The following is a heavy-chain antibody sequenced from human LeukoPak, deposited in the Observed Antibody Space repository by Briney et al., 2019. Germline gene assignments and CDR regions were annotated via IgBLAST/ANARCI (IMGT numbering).Heavy chain of an antibody. J-gene: IGHJ6*03. Sequence: SGTLSLTCAVSGGSISSSNWWSWVRQPPGKGLEWIGEIYHSGSTNYNPSLKSRVTISVDKSKNQFSLKLSSVTAADTAVYYCARAFAYYYDSSGYYPGAYYYMDVWGKGTTVTISS. V-gene: IGHV4-4*02. CDR3: ARAFAYYYDSSGYYPGAYYYMDV. D-gene: IGHD3-22*01. CDR1: GGSISSSNW. CDR2: IYHSGST.